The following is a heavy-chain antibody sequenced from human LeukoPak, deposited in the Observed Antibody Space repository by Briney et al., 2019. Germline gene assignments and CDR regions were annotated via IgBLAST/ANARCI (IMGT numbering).Heavy chain of an antibody. D-gene: IGHD2-2*01. J-gene: IGHJ6*03. Sequence: PSETLSLTCTVSGGSISSSSYYWGWIRQPPGKGLEWIGSIYYSGSTYYNPSLKSRVTISVDTSKNQFSLKLSSVTAADTAVYYCARLYCSSTSCYYYYYYYMDVWGKGTTVTVSS. CDR2: IYYSGST. CDR3: ARLYCSSTSCYYYYYYYMDV. V-gene: IGHV4-39*01. CDR1: GGSISSSSYY.